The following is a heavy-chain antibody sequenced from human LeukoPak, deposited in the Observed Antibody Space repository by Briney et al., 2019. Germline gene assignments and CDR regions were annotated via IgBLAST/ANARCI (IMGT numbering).Heavy chain of an antibody. CDR2: IGGSDDTT. Sequence: PGGSLRLSCAASGFKFNIFAMSWVRQAPGKGLEWVSTIGGSDDTTSYADSVKGRFTISSDYSKNTLYLQMNNLRAEDTAVYFCAKGLVFHDNYFDYWGQGTLVTVSS. D-gene: IGHD5/OR15-5a*01. CDR1: GFKFNIFA. V-gene: IGHV3-23*01. J-gene: IGHJ4*02. CDR3: AKGLVFHDNYFDY.